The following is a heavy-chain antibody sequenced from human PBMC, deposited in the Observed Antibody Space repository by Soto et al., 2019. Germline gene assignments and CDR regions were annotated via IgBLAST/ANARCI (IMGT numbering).Heavy chain of an antibody. CDR1: GGSFTSNNW. J-gene: IGHJ4*02. V-gene: IGHV4-4*02. D-gene: IGHD1-7*01. CDR3: ASRDPGTSVDY. Sequence: SETLSLTCAVSGGSFTSNNWWTWVRQPPGQGLEWIGETYRTGSTNYNPSLKSRVTISLDKSENQFSLKVTSLTAADTAVYYCASRDPGTSVDYWGQGTLVTVSS. CDR2: TYRTGST.